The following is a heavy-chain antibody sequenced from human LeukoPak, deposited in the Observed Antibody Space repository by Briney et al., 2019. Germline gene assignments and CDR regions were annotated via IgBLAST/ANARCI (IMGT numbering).Heavy chain of an antibody. V-gene: IGHV1-18*04. J-gene: IGHJ6*04. CDR3: ARDTILSGYSSGWYYYYGMDV. D-gene: IGHD6-19*01. CDR2: ISAYNGNT. CDR1: GYTFTSYG. Sequence: ASVKVSCKASGYTFTSYGISWVRQAPGQGLEWMGWISAYNGNTNDAQKLQGRVTMTTDTSTSTAYMKLRSLRSDDTAVYYCARDTILSGYSSGWYYYYGMDVWGKGTTVTVSS.